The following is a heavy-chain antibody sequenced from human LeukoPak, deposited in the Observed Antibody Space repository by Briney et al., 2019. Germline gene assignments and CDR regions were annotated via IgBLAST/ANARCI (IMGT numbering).Heavy chain of an antibody. V-gene: IGHV1-2*02. CDR2: INPNSGGT. CDR1: GYTFTGYY. J-gene: IGHJ6*02. CDR3: ARNHYYDILTGYVTYGMDV. D-gene: IGHD3-9*01. Sequence: ASVKVSCKASGYTFTGYYMHWVRQAPGQGLEWMGWINPNSGGTNYAQKFQGRVTMTRDTSISTAYMELSRLRSDDAAVYYCARNHYYDILTGYVTYGMDVWGQGTTVTVSS.